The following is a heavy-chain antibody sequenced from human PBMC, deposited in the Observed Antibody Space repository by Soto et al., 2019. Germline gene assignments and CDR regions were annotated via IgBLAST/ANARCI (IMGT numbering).Heavy chain of an antibody. D-gene: IGHD6-13*01. CDR1: GGTFSIYT. CDR2: IIPILGIA. J-gene: IGHJ4*02. Sequence: QVQLVQSGAEVKNPGSSVKVSCKASGGTFSIYTISWVRQAPGQGLEWRGRIIPILGIANYAQKIQGRVTITADKSTSTDYMELSSLRSEDTAVYYCARLGSSQDYWGQGTLVTVSS. V-gene: IGHV1-69*02. CDR3: ARLGSSQDY.